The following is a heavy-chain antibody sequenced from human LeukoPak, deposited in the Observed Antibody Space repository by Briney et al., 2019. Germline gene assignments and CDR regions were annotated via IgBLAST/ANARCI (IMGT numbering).Heavy chain of an antibody. J-gene: IGHJ6*03. CDR1: GGSFSGYY. D-gene: IGHD3-16*01. CDR2: INHSGST. CDR3: ARAQGRYGGKLRIEYYYYTDV. Sequence: SETLSLTCAVYGGSFSGYYWSWIRQPPGKGLEWIGEINHSGSTNYNPSLKSRVTISVDTSKNQFSLKLSSVTAADTAVYYCARAQGRYGGKLRIEYYYYTDVWGKGTTVTVSS. V-gene: IGHV4-34*01.